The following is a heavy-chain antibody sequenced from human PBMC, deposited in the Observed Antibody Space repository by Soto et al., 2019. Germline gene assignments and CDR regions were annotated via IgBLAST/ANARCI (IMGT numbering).Heavy chain of an antibody. D-gene: IGHD6-19*01. Sequence: ASVKVSCKAAGYTFTNYYIHWVRQAPGQGLEWMGLMKCSDGSTTYAQKFQGRFTISRDSSKNTVSLEMTSLRAEDTAVYYCAKGGRQWLVTSDFNYWGQGALVTVSS. CDR1: GYTFTNYY. V-gene: IGHV1-46*01. J-gene: IGHJ4*02. CDR3: AKGGRQWLVTSDFNY. CDR2: MKCSDGST.